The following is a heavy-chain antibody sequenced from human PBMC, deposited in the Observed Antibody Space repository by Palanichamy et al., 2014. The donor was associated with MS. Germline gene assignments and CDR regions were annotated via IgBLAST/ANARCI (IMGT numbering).Heavy chain of an antibody. Sequence: EEQLLESGGGLAQPGGSLRLSCAASGFTYNTYAMSWVRQAPGKGREWVSAISGSGDNTFYADSVKGRFTISRDSSKNTLYLQMNSLRADDTAVYYCAKDRPSTVRGVNWFDPWGQGTLVTVSS. V-gene: IGHV3-23*01. J-gene: IGHJ5*02. CDR3: AKDRPSTVRGVNWFDP. CDR1: GFTYNTYA. CDR2: ISGSGDNT. D-gene: IGHD2-21*02.